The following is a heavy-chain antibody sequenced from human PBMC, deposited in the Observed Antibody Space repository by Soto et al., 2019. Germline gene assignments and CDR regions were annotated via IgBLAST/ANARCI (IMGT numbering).Heavy chain of an antibody. CDR2: INPSGGST. CDR3: AREWDYYDSSGYLRLDY. CDR1: GYTFTSYY. J-gene: IGHJ4*02. Sequence: QVQLVQSGAEVKKPGASVKVSCKASGYTFTSYYMHWVRQAPGQELEWMGIINPSGGSTSYAQKFQGRVTMTRDTSTSTVYMELSSLRSEDTAVYYCAREWDYYDSSGYLRLDYWGQGTLVTVSS. D-gene: IGHD3-22*01. V-gene: IGHV1-46*01.